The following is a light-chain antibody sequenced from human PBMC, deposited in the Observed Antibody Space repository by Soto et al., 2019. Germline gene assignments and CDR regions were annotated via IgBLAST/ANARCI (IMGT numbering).Light chain of an antibody. CDR2: GAS. J-gene: IGKJ2*01. V-gene: IGKV3-20*01. CDR3: QQYGSTPRT. CDR1: QSVRSNN. Sequence: EIVLTQSPGTLSFSPGERATLSCRASQSVRSNNLAWHQQKPGQAPSLLIYGASSRATGVPDRFSGSGSGTDFTLTINRLKPEDFAVYDCQQYGSTPRTFGQGTKLEIK.